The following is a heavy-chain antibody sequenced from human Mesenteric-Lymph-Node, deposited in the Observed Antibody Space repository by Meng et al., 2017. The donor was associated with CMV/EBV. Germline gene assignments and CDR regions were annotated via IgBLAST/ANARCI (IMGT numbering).Heavy chain of an antibody. D-gene: IGHD3-16*01. CDR3: ARVGGLQPHYTYHGMDV. CDR1: GFTFSSYS. V-gene: IGHV3-48*04. J-gene: IGHJ6*02. CDR2: ISSSSSTI. Sequence: GGSLRLSCAASGFTFSSYSMNWVRQAPGKGLEWVSYISSSSSTIYYADSVKGRFTISRDNAKNSLYLEMNSLRAEDTAVYYCARVGGLQPHYTYHGMDVWGQGTTVTVSS.